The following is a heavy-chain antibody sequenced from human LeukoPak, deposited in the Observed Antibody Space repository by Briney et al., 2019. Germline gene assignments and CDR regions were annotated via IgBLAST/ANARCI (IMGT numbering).Heavy chain of an antibody. J-gene: IGHJ4*02. D-gene: IGHD4-23*01. Sequence: GGSLRLSCAASGFTFSTYAMSWVRQAPGGGLEWVSTLSGSGGNTNYADSVKGRFTISRDNSKNTLYLQINSLRAEDTAIYYCAKHVYGGNLLPETWGQGTLVTVSS. CDR3: AKHVYGGNLLPET. CDR2: LSGSGGNT. V-gene: IGHV3-23*01. CDR1: GFTFSTYA.